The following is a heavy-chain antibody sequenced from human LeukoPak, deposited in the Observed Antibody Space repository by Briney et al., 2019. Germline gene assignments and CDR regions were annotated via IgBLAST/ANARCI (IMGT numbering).Heavy chain of an antibody. V-gene: IGHV1-69*04. J-gene: IGHJ6*02. CDR1: GGTFSSYA. CDR3: ASASYDILTGYYGPYYYYGIDV. Sequence: ASVKVSYKASGGTFSSYAISWVRQAPGQGLEWMGRIIPMLGRANYAQKFQGRVTITADKSTSTAYMELSSLRSEDTAVYYCASASYDILTGYYGPYYYYGIDVWGQATTVTVSS. D-gene: IGHD3-9*01. CDR2: IIPMLGRA.